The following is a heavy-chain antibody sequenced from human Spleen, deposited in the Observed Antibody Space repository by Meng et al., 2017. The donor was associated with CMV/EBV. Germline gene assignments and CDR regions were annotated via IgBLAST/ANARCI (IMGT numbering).Heavy chain of an antibody. D-gene: IGHD3-3*01. V-gene: IGHV4-61*01. J-gene: IGHJ4*02. CDR3: ARLGDFWSGYPRDY. Sequence: SETLSLTCTVSGGSVKSGSYYWSWIRQPPGKGLEWIGHIYYSGSTNYSPSLKSRVTISVDTSKNQFSLKLSSVTAADTAVYYCARLGDFWSGYPRDYWGQGTLVTVSS. CDR1: GGSVKSGSYY. CDR2: IYYSGST.